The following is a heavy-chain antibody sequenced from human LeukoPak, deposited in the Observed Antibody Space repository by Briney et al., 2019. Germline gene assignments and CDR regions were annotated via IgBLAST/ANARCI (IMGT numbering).Heavy chain of an antibody. CDR3: ARDRHDFWSGYSRYYYYGMDV. J-gene: IGHJ6*02. CDR1: GGSISSGGYY. Sequence: SQTLSLTCTVSGGSISSGGYYWSWIRQHPGKGLEWIGYIYYSGSTYYNPSLKSRVTISVDTSKNQFSLKLSSVTAADTAVYYCARDRHDFWSGYSRYYYYGMDVRGQGTTVTVSS. V-gene: IGHV4-31*03. CDR2: IYYSGST. D-gene: IGHD3-3*01.